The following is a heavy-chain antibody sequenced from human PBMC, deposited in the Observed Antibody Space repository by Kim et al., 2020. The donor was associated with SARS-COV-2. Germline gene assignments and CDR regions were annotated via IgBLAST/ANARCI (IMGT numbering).Heavy chain of an antibody. CDR2: INHSGST. D-gene: IGHD2-2*01. CDR1: GGSFSGYY. V-gene: IGHV4-34*01. Sequence: SETLSLTCAVYGGSFSGYYWSWIRQPPGKGLEWIGEINHSGSTNYNPSLKSRVTISVDTSKNQFSLKLSSVIAADTAVYYCARGPGIVVVPAAINYYYYGMDVWGQGTTVTVSS. CDR3: ARGPGIVVVPAAINYYYYGMDV. J-gene: IGHJ6*02.